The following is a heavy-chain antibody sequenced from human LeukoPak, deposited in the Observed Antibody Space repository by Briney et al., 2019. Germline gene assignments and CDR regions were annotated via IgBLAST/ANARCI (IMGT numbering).Heavy chain of an antibody. V-gene: IGHV3-30*18. CDR1: GFTFSSYG. D-gene: IGHD2-8*01. CDR2: ISYDGSSK. J-gene: IGHJ4*02. CDR3: AKGEGSMLFDY. Sequence: GRSLRLSCAASGFTFSSYGMHWVRQAPGKGLEWVAVISYDGSSKYYADSVKGRFTISRDNSKNTLYLQMNSLRAEDTAVYYCAKGEGSMLFDYWGQGTLVTVSS.